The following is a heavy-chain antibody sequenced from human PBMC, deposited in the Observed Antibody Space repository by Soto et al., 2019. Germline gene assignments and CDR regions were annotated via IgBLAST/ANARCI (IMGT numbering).Heavy chain of an antibody. CDR3: AGVAYCSGGACYPDA. V-gene: IGHV3-33*01. CDR1: GFRFNTHA. D-gene: IGHD2-15*01. Sequence: QVQLVESGGGVVQPGRSLRLSCAASGFRFNTHAMHWVRQAPGKGLEWVAVIWYDGSNEDYVNSVKGRFTICRDNSKNMLKLQMNSLRVEDTAVYYCAGVAYCSGGACYPDAWGQGTLVTVSP. J-gene: IGHJ5*02. CDR2: IWYDGSNE.